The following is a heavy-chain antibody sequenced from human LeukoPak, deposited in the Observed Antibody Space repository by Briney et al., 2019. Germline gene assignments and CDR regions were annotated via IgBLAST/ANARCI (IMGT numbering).Heavy chain of an antibody. J-gene: IGHJ4*02. V-gene: IGHV5-51*01. Sequence: GESLKISCKGSGYSFTNYWIGWVRQMPGKGLELMGLSYPGDSDTTYSPSFQGQVTISADKSITTAYLQWSSLKASDTAMYYCTRRMTRGVITSPFDSRGQGTLVGVSS. CDR2: SYPGDSDT. CDR3: TRRMTRGVITSPFDS. D-gene: IGHD3-10*01. CDR1: GYSFTNYW.